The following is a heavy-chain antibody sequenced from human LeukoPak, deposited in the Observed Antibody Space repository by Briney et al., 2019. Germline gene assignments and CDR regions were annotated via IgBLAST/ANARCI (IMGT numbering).Heavy chain of an antibody. J-gene: IGHJ4*02. Sequence: PSETLSLTCTVSGGSIRSSSYYWGWLRQPPGTGREWVGSIYYSGSTYYNPSLKSRVTISVDTSKNQFSLKLSSVTAADTAVYYCARRQYILTGSFDYWGQGTLVTVSS. V-gene: IGHV4-39*01. CDR1: GGSIRSSSYY. D-gene: IGHD3-9*01. CDR2: IYYSGST. CDR3: ARRQYILTGSFDY.